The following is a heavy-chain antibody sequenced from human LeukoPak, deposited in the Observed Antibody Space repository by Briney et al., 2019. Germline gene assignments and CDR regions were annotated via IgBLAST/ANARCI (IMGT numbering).Heavy chain of an antibody. CDR1: GYTFTSYY. CDR2: INPSGGST. Sequence: ASVKVSCKASGYTFTSYYMHWVRQAPGQGLEWMGIINPSGGSTSYAQKFQGRVTISVDTSKNQFSLKLSSVTAADTAVYYCARDKVVDDRPDLYYFDLWGQGTLVTVSS. CDR3: ARDKVVDDRPDLYYFDL. J-gene: IGHJ4*02. V-gene: IGHV1-46*01. D-gene: IGHD2-15*01.